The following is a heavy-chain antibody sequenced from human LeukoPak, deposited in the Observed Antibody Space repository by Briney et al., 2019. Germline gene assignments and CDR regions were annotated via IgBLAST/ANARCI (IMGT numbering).Heavy chain of an antibody. CDR1: GGSFSGYY. D-gene: IGHD2-2*01. V-gene: IGHV4-34*01. CDR2: INHSGST. J-gene: IGHJ4*02. Sequence: PETLSLTCAVSGGSFSGYYWSWIRQPPGKGLEWIGEINHSGSTNYNPSLKSRVTISVDTSKNQFSLKLSSVTAADTAVYYCARTPGRYCSSTSCYGYWGQGTLVTVSS. CDR3: ARTPGRYCSSTSCYGY.